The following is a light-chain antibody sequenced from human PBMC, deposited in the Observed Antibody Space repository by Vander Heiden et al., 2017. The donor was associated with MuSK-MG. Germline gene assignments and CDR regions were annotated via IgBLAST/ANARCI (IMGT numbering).Light chain of an antibody. CDR2: DAS. CDR3: QQRSNWPPFT. V-gene: IGKV3-11*01. CDR1: QSIDNY. J-gene: IGKJ2*01. Sequence: DIVLTQSPVTLSLSPGERATLSCRASQSIDNYVAWYQQKPGQAPRLLIYDASKRATDIPARFSGSGSGTDFTLTISSLEPDDFAVYYCQQRSNWPPFTFGQGTTLEIK.